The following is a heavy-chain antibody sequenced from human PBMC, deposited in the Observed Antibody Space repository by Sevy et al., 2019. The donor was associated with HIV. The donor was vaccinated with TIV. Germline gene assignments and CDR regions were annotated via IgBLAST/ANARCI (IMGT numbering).Heavy chain of an antibody. CDR1: GFTFSDHY. CDR2: TRNKDDGYTT. CDR3: ATHAGIAAAGRVFDY. D-gene: IGHD6-13*01. Sequence: GGSLRLSCVASGFTFSDHYMEWVRQAPGKGLEWVARTRNKDDGYTTEYAASVKGRFTISRDESKNSLYEQMNSLKAEDTAVYYSATHAGIAAAGRVFDYWGQGTLVTVSS. J-gene: IGHJ4*02. V-gene: IGHV3-72*01.